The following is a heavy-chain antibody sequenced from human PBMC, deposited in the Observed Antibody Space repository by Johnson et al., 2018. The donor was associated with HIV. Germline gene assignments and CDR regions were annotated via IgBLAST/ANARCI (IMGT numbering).Heavy chain of an antibody. J-gene: IGHJ3*02. Sequence: QVQLVESGGGVVQPGRSLRLSCAASGFTFSSYGMHWVRQAPGKGLEWVAVISYDGSNKYYADSVKGRFTISRDNSKNTLYLQMNSLRAEDTAVYYCAKDKDGIDIWGQGTMVTVSS. CDR1: GFTFSSYG. CDR3: AKDKDGIDI. V-gene: IGHV3-30*18. CDR2: ISYDGSNK.